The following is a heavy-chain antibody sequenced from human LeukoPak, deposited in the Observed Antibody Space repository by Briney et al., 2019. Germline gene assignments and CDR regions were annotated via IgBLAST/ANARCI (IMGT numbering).Heavy chain of an antibody. Sequence: SETLSLTCAVSGGSISSSNWWSWVRQPPGKGLEWIGYIYYSGSTNYNPSLKSRVTISVDTSKNQFSLKPSSVTAADTAVYYCARGFPPPTYYDILTGAAPDAFDIWGQGTMVTVSS. CDR1: GGSISSSNW. CDR2: IYYSGST. V-gene: IGHV4-4*02. J-gene: IGHJ3*02. D-gene: IGHD3-9*01. CDR3: ARGFPPPTYYDILTGAAPDAFDI.